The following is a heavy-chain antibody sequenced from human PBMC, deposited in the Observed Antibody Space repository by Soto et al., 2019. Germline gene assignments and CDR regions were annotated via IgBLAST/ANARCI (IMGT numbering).Heavy chain of an antibody. CDR2: ISSSGSTI. J-gene: IGHJ4*02. D-gene: IGHD3-22*01. CDR3: AGDPLRYYYDSSGYPTFDY. Sequence: PGGSLRLSCAASGFTFSSYEMNWVRQAPGKGLEWVSYISSSGSTIYYADSVKGRFTISRDNAKNSLYLQMNSLRAEDTAVYYCAGDPLRYYYDSSGYPTFDYWGQGTLVTVSS. V-gene: IGHV3-48*03. CDR1: GFTFSSYE.